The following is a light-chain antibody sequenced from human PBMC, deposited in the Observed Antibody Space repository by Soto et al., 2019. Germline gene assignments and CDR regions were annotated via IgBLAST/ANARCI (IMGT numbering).Light chain of an antibody. V-gene: IGLV1-44*01. CDR2: STT. J-gene: IGLJ3*02. CDR1: NSNIGANT. Sequence: QSVLTQPPSASGTPGQRVTISCSGSNSNIGANTVNWYQQLPGTAPKLLIYSTTQRPSGVPDRISGSQSGTSASLAISGLLSEDEADYYCATWDDSLNSPEFGGGTKLTVL. CDR3: ATWDDSLNSPE.